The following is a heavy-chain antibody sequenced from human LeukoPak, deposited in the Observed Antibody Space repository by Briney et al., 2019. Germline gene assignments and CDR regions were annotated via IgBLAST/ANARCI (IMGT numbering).Heavy chain of an antibody. CDR2: IRSSGTII. J-gene: IGHJ4*02. Sequence: GGSLRLSCVASGFTFSSYEMNCVRQAPGKGLEWVSYIRSSGTIIYYADSVKGRFTISRDNAKKSLYLQMNSLRAEDTAVYYCAREVATAGTVLDYWGPGALVTVSS. D-gene: IGHD6-13*01. CDR3: AREVATAGTVLDY. CDR1: GFTFSSYE. V-gene: IGHV3-48*03.